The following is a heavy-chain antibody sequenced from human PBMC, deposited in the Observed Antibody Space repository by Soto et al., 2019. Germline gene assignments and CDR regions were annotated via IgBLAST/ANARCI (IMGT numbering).Heavy chain of an antibody. CDR1: GGTFNRET. Sequence: QAQLVQSGAEVKKPGSSVKVSCKASGGTFNRETFSWVRQAPGQGLQWMGRIIPVLDVTEYPQNFQGRVTITADTSTSTVYMALSGMGSDDTAVYYCARGEKLGGDLDVWGKGTPVIVSS. CDR2: IIPVLDVT. D-gene: IGHD3-10*01. J-gene: IGHJ6*04. CDR3: ARGEKLGGDLDV. V-gene: IGHV1-69*02.